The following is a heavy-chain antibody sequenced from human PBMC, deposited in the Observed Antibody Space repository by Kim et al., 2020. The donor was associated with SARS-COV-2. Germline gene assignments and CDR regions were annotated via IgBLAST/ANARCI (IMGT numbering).Heavy chain of an antibody. V-gene: IGHV4-4*02. J-gene: IGHJ6*02. CDR3: ASLSFHCSSTSCHLYYYYGMDV. D-gene: IGHD2-2*01. Sequence: SETLSLTCAVSGCSISSSNWWSWVRQPPGKGLEWIGEIYHSGSTNYNPSLKSRVTISVDKSKNQFSLKLSSVTAADTAVYYCASLSFHCSSTSCHLYYYYGMDVWGQGTTVTVSS. CDR1: GCSISSSNW. CDR2: IYHSGST.